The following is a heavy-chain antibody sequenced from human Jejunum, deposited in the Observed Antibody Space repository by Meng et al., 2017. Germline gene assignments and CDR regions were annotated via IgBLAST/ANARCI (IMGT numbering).Heavy chain of an antibody. Sequence: QVQLVESGGGVVQPGRSLRLSCEASGFNFHGYAMHWVRQAPGKGLEWVAGVSFDGTETFYADSVKGRFTISRDNSKNTLFLQMNGLRPEDTALYYCARSGGFSSEYPWGQGTLVTVSS. V-gene: IGHV3-30*01. J-gene: IGHJ5*02. D-gene: IGHD3-22*01. CDR2: VSFDGTET. CDR3: ARSGGFSSEYP. CDR1: GFNFHGYA.